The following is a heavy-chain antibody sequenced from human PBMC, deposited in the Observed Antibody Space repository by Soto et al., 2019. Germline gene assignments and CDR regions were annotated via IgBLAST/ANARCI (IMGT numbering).Heavy chain of an antibody. Sequence: PSETLSLTCAVYGGSFSNYYWSWIRQPPGKGLEWIGEITYSGSTNYNPSLKSRVTIPVDTSKNQFSLKLSSVTAADTAMYYCARRYSGYDFDYWGQGTLVTVSS. CDR3: ARRYSGYDFDY. CDR1: GGSFSNYY. J-gene: IGHJ4*02. CDR2: ITYSGST. V-gene: IGHV4-34*01. D-gene: IGHD5-12*01.